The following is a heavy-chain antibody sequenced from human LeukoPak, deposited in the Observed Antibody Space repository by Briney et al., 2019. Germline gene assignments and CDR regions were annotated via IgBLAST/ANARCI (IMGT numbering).Heavy chain of an antibody. CDR2: IYTSGST. CDR3: ARGAAGGLSWFDP. Sequence: PSETLSLTCSVSGGSISSYYWSWIRQPAGKGLEWIGRIYTSGSTNYNPSLKGRVTMSVDTPKNQFSLKLSSVTAADTAVYYCARGAAGGLSWFDPWGQGTLVTVSS. J-gene: IGHJ5*02. CDR1: GGSISSYY. V-gene: IGHV4-4*07. D-gene: IGHD6-13*01.